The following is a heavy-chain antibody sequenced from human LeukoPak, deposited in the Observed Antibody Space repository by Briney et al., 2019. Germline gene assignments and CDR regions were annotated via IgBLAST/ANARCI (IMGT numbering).Heavy chain of an antibody. CDR3: AMGGSNWYFAFDI. D-gene: IGHD6-13*01. V-gene: IGHV3-73*01. CDR1: GFTFSSSA. CDR2: IRSTANGYAT. Sequence: SGGSLRLSCAASGFTFSSSALHWVRQASGKGLEWVGRIRSTANGYATAYAASVKGRFAISRDDSKNTAYLQMDSLRTEDTAVYYCAMGGSNWYFAFDIWGQGTMVTVSS. J-gene: IGHJ3*02.